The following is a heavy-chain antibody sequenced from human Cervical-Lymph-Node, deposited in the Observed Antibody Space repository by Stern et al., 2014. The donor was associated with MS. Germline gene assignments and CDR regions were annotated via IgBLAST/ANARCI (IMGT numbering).Heavy chain of an antibody. CDR3: ARDQYSSSLYYGMDV. D-gene: IGHD6-6*01. J-gene: IGHJ6*02. CDR1: GFTFSSYA. CDR2: ISYDGSNK. V-gene: IGHV3-30*01. Sequence: MQLVESGGGVVQPGRSLRLSCAASGFTFSSYAMHWVRQAPGKGLEWVAVISYDGSNKYYADSVKGRFTISRDNSKNTLYLQMNSLRAEDTAVYYCARDQYSSSLYYGMDVWGQGTTVTVSS.